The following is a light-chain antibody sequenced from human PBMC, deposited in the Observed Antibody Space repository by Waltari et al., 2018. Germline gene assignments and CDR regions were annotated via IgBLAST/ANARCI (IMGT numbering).Light chain of an antibody. CDR1: QCISSS. CDR3: QQYYSCPYT. J-gene: IGKJ2*01. V-gene: IGKV1D-8*01. Sequence: VISMTQSPSLVSASTGDRVTINCRLGQCISSSLAWYRQNPGRAPDLLIYAASTLQSGVPSRFSGSESGTDFTLTISGLQSESFATYYCQQYYSCPYTFGQGTRLEIK. CDR2: AAS.